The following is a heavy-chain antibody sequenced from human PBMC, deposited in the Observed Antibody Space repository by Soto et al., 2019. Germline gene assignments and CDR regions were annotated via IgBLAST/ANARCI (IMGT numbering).Heavy chain of an antibody. CDR3: ARTIRGYSYGDDY. Sequence: EVQLMESGGGLVQPGGSLRLSCAASGFTFTFYTFNWVRQAPGKGLEWVSYINHDGGTISYVDSVKGRFTISRDNAKNSLFMQMNSLTAEDTGGYYCARTIRGYSYGDDYWGQGTVVTVSS. V-gene: IGHV3-48*01. J-gene: IGHJ4*02. CDR1: GFTFTFYT. CDR2: INHDGGTI. D-gene: IGHD5-18*01.